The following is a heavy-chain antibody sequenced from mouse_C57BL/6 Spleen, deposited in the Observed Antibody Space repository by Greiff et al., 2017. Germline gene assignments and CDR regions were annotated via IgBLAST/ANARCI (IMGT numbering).Heavy chain of an antibody. CDR2: INPSSGYT. Sequence: VQLQQSGAELAKPGASVKLSCKASGYTFTGYWMHWVNQRPGQGLEWIGYINPSSGYTNYNQKFKDEATLTADKSSSTAYMQLSRLTYEDSAVYDCDRDDGDHYYAMEYWGQGTSVT. CDR1: GYTFTGYW. J-gene: IGHJ4*01. D-gene: IGHD2-13*01. CDR3: DRDDGDHYYAMEY. V-gene: IGHV1-7*01.